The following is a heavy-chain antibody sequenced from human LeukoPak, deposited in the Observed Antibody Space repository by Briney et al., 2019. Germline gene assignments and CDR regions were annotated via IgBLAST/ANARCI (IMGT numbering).Heavy chain of an antibody. D-gene: IGHD4-17*01. J-gene: IGHJ4*02. CDR3: ARDNSLRSTASSFDY. Sequence: GGSLRLSFEASGFTFSTYSMNWVRQAPWKGLEWVSSISISTRYLYYADSVKGRFTISRDNAKNSLYLQMNSLRAEDTAVYYCARDNSLRSTASSFDYWGQGTLVTVSS. V-gene: IGHV3-21*01. CDR2: ISISTRYL. CDR1: GFTFSTYS.